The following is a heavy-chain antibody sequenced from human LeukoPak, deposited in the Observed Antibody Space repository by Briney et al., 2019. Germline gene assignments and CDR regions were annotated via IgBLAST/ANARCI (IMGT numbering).Heavy chain of an antibody. CDR3: QTSWYYFDY. Sequence: PSETLSLTCTVSGGSISSSSYYWGWIRQPPGKGLEWIGSIYYSGSTYYNPSLKSRVTISVDTSKNQFSLKLSSVTAADTAVYYCQTSWYYFDYWGQGTLVTVSS. J-gene: IGHJ4*02. CDR2: IYYSGST. CDR1: GGSISSSSYY. V-gene: IGHV4-39*01. D-gene: IGHD6-13*01.